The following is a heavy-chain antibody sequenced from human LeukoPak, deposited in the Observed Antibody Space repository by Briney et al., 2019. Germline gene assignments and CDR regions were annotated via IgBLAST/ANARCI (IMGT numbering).Heavy chain of an antibody. V-gene: IGHV4-39*01. CDR3: ARLERLVNPYNWFDP. Sequence: SETLSLNCTVSGGSISSSSYYWGWIRQPPGRGLGWIGSSYYSGSAYYNPSLKSRVTISVDTSKNQFSLKLSSVTAADTAVYYCARLERLVNPYNWFDPWGQGTLVTVSS. CDR2: SYYSGSA. J-gene: IGHJ5*02. CDR1: GGSISSSSYY. D-gene: IGHD6-19*01.